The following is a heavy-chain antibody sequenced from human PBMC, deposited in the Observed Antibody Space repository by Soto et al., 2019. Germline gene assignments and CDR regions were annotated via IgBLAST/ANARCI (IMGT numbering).Heavy chain of an antibody. J-gene: IGHJ4*02. V-gene: IGHV5-51*01. CDR3: ARGGGYYYYFDY. CDR2: IYPGDSDT. D-gene: IGHD3-22*01. Sequence: PGESLTTSCKGSGYSFTSYCIVWVLQMPGKGLEWMGIIYPGDSDTRYSPSFQGQVTISANKSISTAYLQWSSLKASDTAMYYCARGGGYYYYFDYWGQGTLVTVSS. CDR1: GYSFTSYC.